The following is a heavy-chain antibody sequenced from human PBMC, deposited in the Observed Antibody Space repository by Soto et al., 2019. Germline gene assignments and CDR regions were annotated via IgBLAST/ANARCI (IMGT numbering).Heavy chain of an antibody. J-gene: IGHJ3*02. CDR3: ARGINYYDSGGDAFDI. CDR2: MNPNSGNT. D-gene: IGHD3-10*01. Sequence: QVQLVQSGAEVKKPGASVKVSCKASGYTFTSYDINWVRQATGQGLEWMGWMNPNSGNTGYAQKLQGRVTLTRNTSISTAYIELSSLRSEDTAVYYCARGINYYDSGGDAFDIWGQGTMVTVSS. V-gene: IGHV1-8*01. CDR1: GYTFTSYD.